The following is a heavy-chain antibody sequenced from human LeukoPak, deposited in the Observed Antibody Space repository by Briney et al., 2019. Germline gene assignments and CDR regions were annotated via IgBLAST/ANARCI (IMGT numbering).Heavy chain of an antibody. J-gene: IGHJ4*02. V-gene: IGHV3-74*01. CDR1: GFTFSSNW. Sequence: GGSLRLSCAASGFTFSSNWMHWVRQAPGKGLVWVSRINEDGSTTNYADSVKGRSTIFRDNAKNTLYLQMNSLRAEDTAVYYCVRDLXGRSGHWGQGXLXTXSS. D-gene: IGHD1-26*01. CDR3: VRDLXGRSGH. CDR2: INEDGSTT.